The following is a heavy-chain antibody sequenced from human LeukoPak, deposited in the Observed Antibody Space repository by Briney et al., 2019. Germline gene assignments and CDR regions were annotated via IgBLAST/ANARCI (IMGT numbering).Heavy chain of an antibody. CDR2: IYYSGST. V-gene: IGHV4-39*07. J-gene: IGHJ4*02. CDR1: GGSISSSSYY. Sequence: SETLSLTCTVSGGSISSSSYYWGWIRQPPGKGLERIGSIYYSGSTYYNPSLKSRVTISVDTSKNQFSLKLSSVTAADTAVYYCARANGVTLDYWGQGTLVTVSS. D-gene: IGHD2-21*02. CDR3: ARANGVTLDY.